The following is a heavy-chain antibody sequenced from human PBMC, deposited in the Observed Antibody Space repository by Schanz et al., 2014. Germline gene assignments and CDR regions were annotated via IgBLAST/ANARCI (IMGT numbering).Heavy chain of an antibody. V-gene: IGHV3-30*03. D-gene: IGHD6-13*01. CDR1: GFSFSDYG. J-gene: IGHJ4*02. CDR2: ISYHGSER. CDR3: ARGYSNIWSPMAY. Sequence: VQLLESGGGPVEPGGSLRLSCAASGFSFSDYGMHWVRQAPGRGLEWVAVISYHGSERYYADSVKGRFTISRDNSKNTLYLQMNSLRAEDTAVYYCARGYSNIWSPMAYWGQGTLVAVSS.